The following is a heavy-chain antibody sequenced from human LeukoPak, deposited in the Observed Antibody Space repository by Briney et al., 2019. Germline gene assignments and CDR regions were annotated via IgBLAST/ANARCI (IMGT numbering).Heavy chain of an antibody. Sequence: GRSLRLSCAASGFTLSSYAMHWVRQAPGKGLEWVAVVSSDGSDKYYGDSVKGRFSISRDNSKNTLNLQMNSLRAEDTAVYSCARDFRGSGSLDYWGQGTLVTVSS. D-gene: IGHD3-10*01. CDR3: ARDFRGSGSLDY. CDR1: GFTLSSYA. J-gene: IGHJ4*02. CDR2: VSSDGSDK. V-gene: IGHV3-30-3*01.